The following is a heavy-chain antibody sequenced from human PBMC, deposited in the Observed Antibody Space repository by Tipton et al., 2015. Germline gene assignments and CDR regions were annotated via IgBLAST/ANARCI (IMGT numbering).Heavy chain of an antibody. D-gene: IGHD3-22*01. CDR3: ARRRAYYYDSSGPFDY. CDR2: IWYDGSNK. Sequence: RSLRLSCAASGFNFSNYDMYWVCQAPGKGLEWVAVIWYDGSNKYYADSVKGRFTISRDNSKNTLYLQMNSLRAEDTAVYYCARRRAYYYDSSGPFDYWGQGTLVIVSS. CDR1: GFNFSNYD. J-gene: IGHJ4*02. V-gene: IGHV3-33*01.